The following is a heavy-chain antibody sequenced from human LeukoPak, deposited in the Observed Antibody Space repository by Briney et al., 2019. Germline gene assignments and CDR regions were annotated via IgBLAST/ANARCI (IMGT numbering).Heavy chain of an antibody. CDR3: ARDSSSRNLGYFDY. CDR2: ISGSGGST. CDR1: GFTFSGSA. J-gene: IGHJ4*02. V-gene: IGHV3-23*01. D-gene: IGHD6-13*01. Sequence: GGSLRLSCAASGFTFSGSAMHWVRQAPGKGLEWVSAISGSGGSTYYADSVKGRFTISRDNSKNTLYLQMNSLRAEDTAVYYCARDSSSRNLGYFDYWGQGTLVTVSS.